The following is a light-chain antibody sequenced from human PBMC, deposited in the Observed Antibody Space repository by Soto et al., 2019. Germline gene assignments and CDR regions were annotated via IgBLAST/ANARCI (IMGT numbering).Light chain of an antibody. Sequence: IQLTQSPSSLSASVGDRVTITCRASQGISSYLAWYQQKPGKAPKLLIYAASTLQSGVPSRFSGSGSGTDFTLTISSLQPEDFATYYCQQLNIYLPITFGQGTRLEMK. V-gene: IGKV1-9*01. CDR1: QGISSY. CDR2: AAS. CDR3: QQLNIYLPIT. J-gene: IGKJ5*01.